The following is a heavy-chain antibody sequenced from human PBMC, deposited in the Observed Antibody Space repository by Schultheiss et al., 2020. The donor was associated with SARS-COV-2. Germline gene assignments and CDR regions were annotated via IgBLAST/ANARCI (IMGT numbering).Heavy chain of an antibody. CDR2: IYHSGST. CDR1: GYSISSGYY. V-gene: IGHV4-38-2*01. CDR3: ARRRIAAADEYNWFDP. J-gene: IGHJ5*02. Sequence: SETLSLTCAVSGYSISSGYYWGWIRQPPGKGLEWIGSIYHSGSTYYNPSLKSRVTISVDTSKNQFSLKLSSVTAADTAVYYCARRRIAAADEYNWFDPWGQGTLVTVYS. D-gene: IGHD6-13*01.